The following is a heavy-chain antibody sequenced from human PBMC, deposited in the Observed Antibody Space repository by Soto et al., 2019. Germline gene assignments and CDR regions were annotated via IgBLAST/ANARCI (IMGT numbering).Heavy chain of an antibody. D-gene: IGHD3-3*01. V-gene: IGHV3-7*05. J-gene: IGHJ6*02. CDR3: ARENYDFWSGYYWSGLGPKTPYYYYGMDV. CDR1: GFTFSSYW. Sequence: EVQLVESGGGLVQPGGSLRLSCAASGFTFSSYWMSWVRQAPGKGLEWVANIKQDGSEKYYVDSVKGRFTISRDNAKNSLYLQMNSLRAEDTAVYYCARENYDFWSGYYWSGLGPKTPYYYYGMDVWGQGTTVTVSS. CDR2: IKQDGSEK.